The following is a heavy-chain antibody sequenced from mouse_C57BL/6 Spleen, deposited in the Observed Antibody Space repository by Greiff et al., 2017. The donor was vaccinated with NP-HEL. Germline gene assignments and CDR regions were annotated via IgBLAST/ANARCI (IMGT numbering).Heavy chain of an antibody. V-gene: IGHV7-3*01. Sequence: EVQGVESGGGLVQPGGSLSLSCAASGFTFTDYYMSWVRQPPGKALEWLGFIRNKANGYTTEYSASVKGRFTISRDNSQSILYLQMNALRAEDSATYYCARCPLYYYGSSYVYFDVWGTGTTVTVSS. CDR2: IRNKANGYTT. CDR3: ARCPLYYYGSSYVYFDV. CDR1: GFTFTDYY. J-gene: IGHJ1*03. D-gene: IGHD1-1*01.